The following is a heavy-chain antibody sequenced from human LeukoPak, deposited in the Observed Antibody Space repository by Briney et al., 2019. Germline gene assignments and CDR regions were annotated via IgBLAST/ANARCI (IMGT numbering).Heavy chain of an antibody. V-gene: IGHV3-7*01. CDR3: ANLGYTD. D-gene: IGHD5-18*01. CDR1: GFTYSSSW. CDR2: IKDDGSDK. Sequence: AGGSLRLSCAASGFTYSSSWMSWVRQVPGKGLEWVATIKDDGSDKYYVDSVKGRFTFSRDNAKNSLYLQMNSLRVEDTAVYYCANLGYTDWGQGTLVTVSS. J-gene: IGHJ4*02.